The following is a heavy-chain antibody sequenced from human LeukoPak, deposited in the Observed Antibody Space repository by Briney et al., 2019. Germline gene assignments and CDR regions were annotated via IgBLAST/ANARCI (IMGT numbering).Heavy chain of an antibody. D-gene: IGHD3-22*01. CDR2: ISGGGSNT. J-gene: IGHJ4*02. Sequence: GGPLRLSCAASGFTFSSYAMSWVRQAPGKGLEWVSAISGGGSNTYYADSVQGRFTISRDNSKNTLYLQMNSLRAEDTAVYYCAKGAIIVAQTYDYWGQGTLVTVSS. CDR3: AKGAIIVAQTYDY. V-gene: IGHV3-23*01. CDR1: GFTFSSYA.